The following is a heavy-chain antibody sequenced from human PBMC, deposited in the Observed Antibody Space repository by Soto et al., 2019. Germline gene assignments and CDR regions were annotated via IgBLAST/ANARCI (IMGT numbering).Heavy chain of an antibody. CDR2: ISAYNGNT. CDR3: ARSIPPGIAVAGRYRPYYFDY. D-gene: IGHD6-19*01. CDR1: GYTFTSYG. Sequence: ASVKVSCKASGYTFTSYGISWVRQAPGQGLEWMGWISAYNGNTNYAQKLQGRVTMTTDTSTSTAYMELRSLRSDDTAVYYCARSIPPGIAVAGRYRPYYFDYWGQGTLVTVSS. V-gene: IGHV1-18*01. J-gene: IGHJ4*02.